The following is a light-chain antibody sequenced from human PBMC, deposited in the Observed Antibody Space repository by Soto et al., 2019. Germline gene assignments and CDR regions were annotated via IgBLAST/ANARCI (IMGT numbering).Light chain of an antibody. CDR2: GAY. J-gene: IGKJ1*01. CDR1: QSVNIY. CDR3: QHYNYWPPKT. V-gene: IGKV3-15*01. Sequence: EIVMTQSPATLSVSPGERATLSCRASQSVNIYLAWYQQKSGQAPRLLIYGAYTRATGIPARFSGSGSGTDFTLTISSLQSEDFAVYYCQHYNYWPPKTFGQGTKVDIK.